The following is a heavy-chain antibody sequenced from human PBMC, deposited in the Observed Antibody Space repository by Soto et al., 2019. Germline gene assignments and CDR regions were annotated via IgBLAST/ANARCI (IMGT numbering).Heavy chain of an antibody. CDR2: ISYDGSNK. D-gene: IGHD5-18*01. Sequence: GGSLRLSCAASGFTFSSYAMHWVRQAPGKGLEWVAVISYDGSNKYYADSVKGRFTISRDNSKNSLYLQMNSLRAWDAAVYYCARDTDTAAAYYFDFWGQGALVTVSS. CDR3: ARDTDTAAAYYFDF. J-gene: IGHJ4*02. V-gene: IGHV3-30-3*01. CDR1: GFTFSSYA.